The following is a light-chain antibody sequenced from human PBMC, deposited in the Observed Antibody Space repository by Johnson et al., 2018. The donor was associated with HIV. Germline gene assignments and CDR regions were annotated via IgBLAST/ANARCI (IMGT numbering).Light chain of an antibody. V-gene: IGLV1-51*01. CDR2: DNN. Sequence: QSVLTQPPSVSAAPGQKVTISCSGSSSNIVNNYVSWYQQLPGTAPKLLIYDNNKRPSGIPDRFSGSKSGTSATLGITGLQTGDAADYYCGTWDSSLSACYVFATGTKVTVL. J-gene: IGLJ1*01. CDR3: GTWDSSLSACYV. CDR1: SSNIVNNY.